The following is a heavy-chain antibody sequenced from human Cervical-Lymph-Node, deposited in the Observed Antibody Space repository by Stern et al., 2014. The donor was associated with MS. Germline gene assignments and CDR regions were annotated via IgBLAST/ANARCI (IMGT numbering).Heavy chain of an antibody. V-gene: IGHV3-33*01. J-gene: IGHJ4*02. D-gene: IGHD3-16*01. CDR1: GFTFSDFG. Sequence: VQLAASRGGAVQPGRSLRLSCAASGFTFSDFGMHWVRPAPGKGLEWVAIIWYDGSNKNYADCVKGRFTVSRDNSKNTVFLQMNSLSAEDTAVYYCARGSGGEGFDYWGQGTLVTVSS. CDR3: ARGSGGEGFDY. CDR2: IWYDGSNK.